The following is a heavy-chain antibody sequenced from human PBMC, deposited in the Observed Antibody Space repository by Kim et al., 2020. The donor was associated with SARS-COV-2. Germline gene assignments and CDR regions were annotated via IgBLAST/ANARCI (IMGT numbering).Heavy chain of an antibody. J-gene: IGHJ4*01. CDR1: GGSISSYY. V-gene: IGHV4-59*08. CDR3: ARLSLLWFGELLYPPQYYFDY. D-gene: IGHD3-10*01. CDR2: IYYSGST. Sequence: SETLSLTCTVSGGSISSYYWSWIRQPPGKGLEWIGYIYYSGSTNYNPSLKSRVTISVDTSKNQFSLKLSSVTAADTAVYYCARLSLLWFGELLYPPQYYFDYWGQGTLGHGSS.